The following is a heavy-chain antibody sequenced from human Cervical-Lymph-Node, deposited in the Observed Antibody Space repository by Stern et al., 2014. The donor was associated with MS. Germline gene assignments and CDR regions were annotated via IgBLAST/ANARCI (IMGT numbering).Heavy chain of an antibody. D-gene: IGHD3-22*01. Sequence: VQLVQSGAEVKKPGESLKISCKTSGYSFSNFWIGWVRQKPGKGLEWMGIIYPEDSDTTYSPSFQGHVTISAAESIRTAYLQWRSLKASDTAMYYCVRRRDSDSYDTFDIWGQGTMPIVSS. J-gene: IGHJ3*02. CDR2: IYPEDSDT. CDR3: VRRRDSDSYDTFDI. V-gene: IGHV5-51*01. CDR1: GYSFSNFW.